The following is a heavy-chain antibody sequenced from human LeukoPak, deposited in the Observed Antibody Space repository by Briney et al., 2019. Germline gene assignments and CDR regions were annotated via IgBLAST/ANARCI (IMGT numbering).Heavy chain of an antibody. Sequence: SETLSLTCAVSGESISSTNWWSWVRQPPGEGLEWIGEIYHSGTTNYNPSLESRVTISLDTSNNQFSLDLNSVTAADTAVYYCANKVYCSTTSCYPAGYWGKGTLVTVSS. CDR3: ANKVYCSTTSCYPAGY. CDR2: IYHSGTT. J-gene: IGHJ4*02. D-gene: IGHD2-2*01. CDR1: GESISSTNW. V-gene: IGHV4-4*02.